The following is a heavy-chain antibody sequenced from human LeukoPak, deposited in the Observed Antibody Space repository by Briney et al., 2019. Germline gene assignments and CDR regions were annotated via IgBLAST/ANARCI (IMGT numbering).Heavy chain of an antibody. CDR3: ARSLDTSYALYYYYYGMDV. Sequence: SETLPLTCTVSGGSISSGGYYWSWIRQHPGKGLEWIGYICYSGSTYYNPSLKSRVTISVDTSKNQFSLKLSSVTAADTAVYYCARSLDTSYALYYYYYGMDVWGQGTTVTVSS. CDR2: ICYSGST. J-gene: IGHJ6*02. CDR1: GGSISSGGYY. D-gene: IGHD2-2*01. V-gene: IGHV4-31*03.